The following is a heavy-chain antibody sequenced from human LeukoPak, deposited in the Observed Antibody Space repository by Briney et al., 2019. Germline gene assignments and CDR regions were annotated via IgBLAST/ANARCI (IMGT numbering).Heavy chain of an antibody. CDR1: EFTVSSNY. Sequence: GGSLRLSCAASEFTVSSNYMSWVRQAPGKGLEWVSVIYSGGSTYYADSVKGRFTISRDNSKNTLYLQMNSLRAEDTAVYYCARGWLQFVFWGQGTLVTVSS. D-gene: IGHD5-24*01. V-gene: IGHV3-53*01. J-gene: IGHJ4*02. CDR2: IYSGGST. CDR3: ARGWLQFVF.